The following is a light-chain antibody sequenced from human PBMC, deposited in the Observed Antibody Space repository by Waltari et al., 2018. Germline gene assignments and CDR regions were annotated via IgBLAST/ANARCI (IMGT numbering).Light chain of an antibody. CDR3: NSYAGSSSWV. CDR1: SSDVGYYNY. CDR2: DVS. Sequence: SAPTQPASVSGSHGQWITIPCTRTSSDVGYYNYLSWYQQHPGKAPKLVIYDVSERPSGVSNRFSGSKSGNTASLTISGLQAEDEADYYCNSYAGSSSWVFGGGTKLTVL. J-gene: IGLJ3*02. V-gene: IGLV2-14*01.